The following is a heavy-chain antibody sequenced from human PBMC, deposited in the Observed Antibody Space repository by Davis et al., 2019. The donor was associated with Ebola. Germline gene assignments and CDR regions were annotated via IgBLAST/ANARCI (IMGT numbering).Heavy chain of an antibody. J-gene: IGHJ4*02. Sequence: GESLKISCAASGFTFSHYGMHWVRQAPGEGLEWVAVIWYDGSKRYYADSVKGRFTNSRDDSKNTLYLQMNSLRAEDTAVYYCARDKGVTAPDFDNWGQGTLVTVSS. CDR1: GFTFSHYG. V-gene: IGHV3-33*01. D-gene: IGHD2-21*02. CDR3: ARDKGVTAPDFDN. CDR2: IWYDGSKR.